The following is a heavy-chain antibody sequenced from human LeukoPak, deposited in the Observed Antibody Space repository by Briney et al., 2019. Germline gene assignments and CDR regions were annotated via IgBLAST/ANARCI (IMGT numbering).Heavy chain of an antibody. CDR2: ITASGGNT. D-gene: IGHD2-8*01. CDR1: GLTFSSNA. J-gene: IGHJ4*02. CDR3: PKGAGVNGVAYPDY. Sequence: RSGGFLRLSCAASGLTFSSNAMSWVRQAAGKGLEWVSTITASGGNTYYADSVKGRFTISRDDSENTLYLHMNSLTAEDTAVYYCPKGAGVNGVAYPDYWGQGILVTVSS. V-gene: IGHV3-23*01.